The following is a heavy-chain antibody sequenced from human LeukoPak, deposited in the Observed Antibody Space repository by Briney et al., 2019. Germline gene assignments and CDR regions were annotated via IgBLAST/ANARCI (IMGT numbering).Heavy chain of an antibody. Sequence: GASVKVSCKASGYAFPGYYMHWVRQAPGQGLEWMGWINPNSGGTNYAQQFQGRVTMTWDTSVSTAYMELSRLTSDDTAMYYCARFGVVTNDAFDIWGQGTMVTISS. V-gene: IGHV1-2*02. CDR2: INPNSGGT. CDR3: ARFGVVTNDAFDI. D-gene: IGHD3-3*01. CDR1: GYAFPGYY. J-gene: IGHJ3*02.